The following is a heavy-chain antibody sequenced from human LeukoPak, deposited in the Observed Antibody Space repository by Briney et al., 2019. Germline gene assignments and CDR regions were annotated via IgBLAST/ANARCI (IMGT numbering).Heavy chain of an antibody. J-gene: IGHJ4*02. V-gene: IGHV3-7*01. CDR3: ARLGQYYFDY. CDR2: IKQDGSAK. CDR1: GFTFSSYW. Sequence: GGSLRLSCAASGFTFSSYWMSWVRQAPGKGLEWVANIKQDGSAKYYVASVKGRFTISRANAKHSPYLQMNRLRAEATAVYYCARLGQYYFDYWGQGTLVTVSS.